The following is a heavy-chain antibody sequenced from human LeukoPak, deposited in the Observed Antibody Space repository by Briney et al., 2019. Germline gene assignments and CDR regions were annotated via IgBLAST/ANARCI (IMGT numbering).Heavy chain of an antibody. CDR1: GYTFTSYG. V-gene: IGHV1-69*05. CDR2: IIPIFGTA. J-gene: IGHJ6*03. D-gene: IGHD2-2*01. CDR3: ARVPPAANYYYYYYMDV. Sequence: SVKVSCKASGYTFTSYGISWVRQAPGQGLEWMGWIIPIFGTANYAQKFQGRVTITTDESTCTAYMELSSLRSEDTAVYYCARVPPAANYYYYYYMDVWGKGTTVTVSS.